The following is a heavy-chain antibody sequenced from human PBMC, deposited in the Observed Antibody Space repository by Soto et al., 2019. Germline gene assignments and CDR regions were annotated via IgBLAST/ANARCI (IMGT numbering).Heavy chain of an antibody. Sequence: PSETLSVTCSVSGYSISSGSYWGWIRQPPGKGLERIGSIYHSGSTYYNPSLKSRVTISVDTSKKQFSLKLSYVTAADTAVYYCAREQTTQSYYGSGSYYRQVWFDSWGPGTLVTVS. D-gene: IGHD3-10*01. CDR2: IYHSGST. V-gene: IGHV4-38-2*02. CDR3: AREQTTQSYYGSGSYYRQVWFDS. CDR1: GYSISSGSY. J-gene: IGHJ5*01.